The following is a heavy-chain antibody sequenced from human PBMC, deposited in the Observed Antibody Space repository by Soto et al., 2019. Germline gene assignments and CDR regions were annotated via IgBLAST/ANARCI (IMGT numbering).Heavy chain of an antibody. D-gene: IGHD6-19*01. CDR3: AREGSSGRRYDL. CDR2: ISNDGSIT. J-gene: IGHJ5*02. CDR1: GFTFTNHW. Sequence: DVQLVQSGGGLVQPGGSLKFSCSACGFTFTNHWMHWVRQTPEKGLVWVSSISNDGSITLYADSVKGRFTISRDNAKSTLYLQMDSLRAEDTAVYYCAREGSSGRRYDLWGQGTLATVSS. V-gene: IGHV3-74*01.